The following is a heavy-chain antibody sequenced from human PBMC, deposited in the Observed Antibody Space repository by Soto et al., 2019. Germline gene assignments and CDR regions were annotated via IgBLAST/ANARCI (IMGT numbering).Heavy chain of an antibody. Sequence: QVQLVQSGAEVKKPGASVKVSCKASGYTFTSYYMHWVRQAPGQGLEWMGIINPSGGSTSYAQKFQGRVTMTRDTSTSTVYMDLSSLRSEDTAVYYCAFLGYYYYGMDVWGQGTTVTVSS. D-gene: IGHD1-26*01. CDR2: INPSGGST. J-gene: IGHJ6*02. V-gene: IGHV1-46*01. CDR1: GYTFTSYY. CDR3: AFLGYYYYGMDV.